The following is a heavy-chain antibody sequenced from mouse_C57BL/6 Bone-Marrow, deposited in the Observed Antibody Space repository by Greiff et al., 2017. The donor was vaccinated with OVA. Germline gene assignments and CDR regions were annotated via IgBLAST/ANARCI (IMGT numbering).Heavy chain of an antibody. CDR2: INPGSGGT. Sequence: QVQLQQSGAELVRPGTSVKVSCKASGYAFTNYLIEWVKQRPGQGLEWIGVINPGSGGTNYNEKFKGKATLTADKSSSTAYMQLSSLTSEDAAVYCCAREDECEDYFDYWGQGTTLTVSS. CDR3: AREDECEDYFDY. J-gene: IGHJ2*01. CDR1: GYAFTNYL. V-gene: IGHV1-54*01.